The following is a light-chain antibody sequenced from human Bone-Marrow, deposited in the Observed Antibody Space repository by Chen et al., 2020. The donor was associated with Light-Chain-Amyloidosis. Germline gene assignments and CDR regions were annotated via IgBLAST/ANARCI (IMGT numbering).Light chain of an antibody. Sequence: SYELTQPPSVSVSPGQTARITCSGDDLPTKYAYWYQQKPGQAPVLVIHRDTERPSGISERFSGSSSGTTATLTIRGVQADDEADYHCQSADSSVTYEVIFGVGTKLTVL. CDR1: DLPTKY. J-gene: IGLJ2*01. CDR3: QSADSSVTYEVI. CDR2: RDT. V-gene: IGLV3-25*03.